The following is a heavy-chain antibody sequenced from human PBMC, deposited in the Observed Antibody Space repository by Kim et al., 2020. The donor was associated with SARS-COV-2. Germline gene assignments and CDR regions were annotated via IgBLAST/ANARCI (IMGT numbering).Heavy chain of an antibody. J-gene: IGHJ5*02. CDR3: ARRGRGSGQNNWFDP. CDR1: DYSIIGTPDY. V-gene: IGHV4-39*01. D-gene: IGHD3-10*01. Sequence: SETLSLSCIVSDYSIIGTPDYWGWIRQPPGKGLEWIASVYYSGNTYFNPSLKSRVTTSVDTSENKISLKLTSVTAADTAIYYCARRGRGSGQNNWFDPWGQGILVTISS. CDR2: VYYSGNT.